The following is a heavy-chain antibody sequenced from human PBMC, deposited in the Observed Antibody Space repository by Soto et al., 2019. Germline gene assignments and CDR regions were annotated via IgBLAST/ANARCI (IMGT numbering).Heavy chain of an antibody. CDR2: IYYSGST. V-gene: IGHV4-30-4*01. CDR3: AGGYCSGGSCYRMNWFDP. Sequence: PSESMALTCAVSGGCMRSGEDYWSWIRQPPGKGLEWIGYIYYSGSTYYNPSLKSRVTISVDTSKNQFSLKLSSVTAADTAVYYCAGGYCSGGSCYRMNWFDPWGQGTLVTVSS. D-gene: IGHD2-15*01. CDR1: GGCMRSGEDY. J-gene: IGHJ5*02.